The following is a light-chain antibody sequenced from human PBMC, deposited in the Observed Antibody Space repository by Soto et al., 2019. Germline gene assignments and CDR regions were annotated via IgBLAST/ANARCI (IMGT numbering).Light chain of an antibody. V-gene: IGLV2-23*01. CDR2: EGS. J-gene: IGLJ3*02. Sequence: QSALTQPASVSGSPGQSITISCTGTSSDVGSYNLVSWYQQHPGKAPKLIIYEGSKRPSGVSDRFSGSKSGNTASLTISGLQAEDEADYYCCSYAGSSTHLVFGGGTKLTVL. CDR3: CSYAGSSTHLV. CDR1: SSDVGSYNL.